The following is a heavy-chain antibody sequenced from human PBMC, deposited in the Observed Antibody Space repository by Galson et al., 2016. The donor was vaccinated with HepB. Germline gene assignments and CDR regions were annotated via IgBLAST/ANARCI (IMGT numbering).Heavy chain of an antibody. V-gene: IGHV3-23*01. CDR3: ARLSEANWFDP. J-gene: IGHJ5*02. Sequence: SLRLSCAASGFTFSSYAMTWVRQAPGKGLQWVSAISGRGDNTYYADSMKGRFSISRDNSNNTLFLQMSNLSVEDTAVYYCARLSEANWFDPWGLGTLVVVSS. CDR1: GFTFSSYA. CDR2: ISGRGDNT.